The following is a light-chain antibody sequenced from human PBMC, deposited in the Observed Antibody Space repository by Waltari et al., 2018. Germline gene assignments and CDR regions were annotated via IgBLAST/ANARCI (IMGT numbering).Light chain of an antibody. CDR3: SSYTSSSTLV. CDR2: DVT. J-gene: IGLJ2*01. V-gene: IGLV2-14*03. Sequence: QSALTQPASVSGSPGQSITLSCPGTRIDVGGYNHVSWYQQHPGKAPQLMIYDVTNRPSGVSNRFSGSKSGNTASLTISGLQAEDEADYFCSSYTSSSTLVFGGGTKLTVL. CDR1: RIDVGGYNH.